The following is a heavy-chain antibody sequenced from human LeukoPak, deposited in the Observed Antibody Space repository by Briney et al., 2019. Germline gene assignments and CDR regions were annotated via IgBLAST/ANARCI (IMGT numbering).Heavy chain of an antibody. CDR1: GYTFTGHY. J-gene: IGHJ4*02. V-gene: IGHV1-2*06. CDR3: ARGYALYSGRYIDFDY. Sequence: ASVKVSCKASGYTFTGHYMHWVRQAPGQGLEWMGRINPNNGGTNYAQKFQGRVTMTRDTSISTAYMELSRLRSDDTAVYYCARGYALYSGRYIDFDYWGQGTLVTVSS. D-gene: IGHD1-26*01. CDR2: INPNNGGT.